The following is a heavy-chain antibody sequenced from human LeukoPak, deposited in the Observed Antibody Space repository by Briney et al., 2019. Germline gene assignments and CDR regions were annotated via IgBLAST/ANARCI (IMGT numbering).Heavy chain of an antibody. Sequence: ASVKVSCKASGYTFTSYYMHWVRQAPGQGLEWMGWINPNSGGTNYAQKFQGRVTMTRDTSINTAYMELSRLRSDDTAVYYCASPLPYCSGSDCYPYAFDVWGQGTMVTVSS. D-gene: IGHD2-15*01. CDR3: ASPLPYCSGSDCYPYAFDV. V-gene: IGHV1-2*02. CDR1: GYTFTSYY. J-gene: IGHJ3*01. CDR2: INPNSGGT.